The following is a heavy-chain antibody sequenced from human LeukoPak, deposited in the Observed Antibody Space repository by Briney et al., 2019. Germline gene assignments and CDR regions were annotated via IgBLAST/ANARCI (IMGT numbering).Heavy chain of an antibody. CDR1: GWYFSGYY. CDR2: INHSGST. CDR3: ARGRLVGASSSSIRPYYYMDV. V-gene: IGHV4-34*01. D-gene: IGHD6-6*01. J-gene: IGHJ6*03. Sequence: PSETQSLTCAVHGWYFSGYYWSSIRQTPGNGLEWIGEINHSGSTNYNQSLKSRVTISVDTAKNQFSLKLSSVTAADTAVYYCARGRLVGASSSSIRPYYYMDVWGKGTTVTVSS.